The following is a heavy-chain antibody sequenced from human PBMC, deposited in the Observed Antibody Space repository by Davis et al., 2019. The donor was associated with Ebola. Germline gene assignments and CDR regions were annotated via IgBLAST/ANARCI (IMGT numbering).Heavy chain of an antibody. CDR2: VYHSGSA. J-gene: IGHJ4*01. V-gene: IGHV4-34*01. D-gene: IGHD2-8*02. Sequence: MPSETLSLTCAVYGGSFSGYYWSWIRQPPGKGLEWIGEVYHSGSANYNYNASLKGRVTMSVDKSSNQFSLNLSSVTAADTAVYYCASRVSVTGHFDLWGHGNLVIVSS. CDR1: GGSFSGYY. CDR3: ASRVSVTGHFDL.